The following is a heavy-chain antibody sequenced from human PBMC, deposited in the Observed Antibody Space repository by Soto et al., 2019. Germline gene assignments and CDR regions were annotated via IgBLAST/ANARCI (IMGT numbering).Heavy chain of an antibody. CDR3: ARATTVSYYYYGMDV. D-gene: IGHD4-17*01. CDR1: GFTFSSYS. CDR2: ISSSSSYI. V-gene: IGHV3-21*01. J-gene: IGHJ6*02. Sequence: GGSLRLSCAASGFTFSSYSMNWVRQAPGKGLEWVSPISSSSSYIYYADSVKGRFTISRDNAKNSLYLQMNSLRAEDTAVYYCARATTVSYYYYGMDVWGQGTTVTVSS.